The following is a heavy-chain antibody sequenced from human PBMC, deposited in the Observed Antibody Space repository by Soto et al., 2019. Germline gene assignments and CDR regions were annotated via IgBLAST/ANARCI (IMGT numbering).Heavy chain of an antibody. D-gene: IGHD2-21*01. CDR1: GGSISSSSYY. V-gene: IGHV4-39*01. J-gene: IGHJ6*03. Sequence: SETLSLTCTVSGGSISSSSYYWCCIRQPPGKGLEWIGSIYYSGSTYYNPSLKSRVTISVDTSKNQFSLKLSSVTAADTAVYYCARQFPYYYYMDVWGKGTTVT. CDR2: IYYSGST. CDR3: ARQFPYYYYMDV.